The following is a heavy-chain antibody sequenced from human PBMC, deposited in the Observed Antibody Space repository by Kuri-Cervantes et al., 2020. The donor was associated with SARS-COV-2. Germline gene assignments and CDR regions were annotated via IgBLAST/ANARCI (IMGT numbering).Heavy chain of an antibody. D-gene: IGHD3-9*01. J-gene: IGHJ3*02. CDR1: GFTFSSYA. V-gene: IGHV3-23*01. CDR2: ISGSGGST. Sequence: GGSLRLSCAASGFTFSSYAMSWVRQAPGKGLEWVSAISGSGGSTYYADSVKGRFTISRDNSKNTLNLQRNSLRAEDTAVYYCAKDPYYDILTGFDAFDIWAQGTMAT. CDR3: AKDPYYDILTGFDAFDI.